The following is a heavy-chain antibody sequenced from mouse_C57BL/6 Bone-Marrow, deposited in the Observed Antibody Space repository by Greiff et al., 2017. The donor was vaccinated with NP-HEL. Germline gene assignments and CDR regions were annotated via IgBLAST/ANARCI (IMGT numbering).Heavy chain of an antibody. CDR3: AGSICYDYAEDPFYAMDY. CDR1: GFTFTDYY. J-gene: IGHJ4*01. Sequence: EVQLVESGGGLVQPGGSLSLSCAASGFTFTDYYMSWVRQPPGKALEWLVFIRNKANGYTTEYSASVKGRFTISRDKSHSTLYLQMNALRAEDSATNYCAGSICYDYAEDPFYAMDYWGQGTSVTVSS. D-gene: IGHD2-4*01. V-gene: IGHV7-3*01. CDR2: IRNKANGYTT.